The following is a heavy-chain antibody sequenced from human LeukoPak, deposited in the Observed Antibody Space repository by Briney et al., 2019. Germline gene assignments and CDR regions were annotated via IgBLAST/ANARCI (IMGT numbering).Heavy chain of an antibody. CDR3: ARGLRVRGPDY. V-gene: IGHV4-34*01. Sequence: SETLSLTCSVNGVSFIGYYWSWIRQPTGNGLEWIGEINHSGSTNYNPSLKSRVTISVDTSKNQFSLKLSSVTAADTAVYYCARGLRVRGPDYWGQGTLVTVSS. CDR2: INHSGST. J-gene: IGHJ4*02. D-gene: IGHD3-10*01. CDR1: GVSFIGYY.